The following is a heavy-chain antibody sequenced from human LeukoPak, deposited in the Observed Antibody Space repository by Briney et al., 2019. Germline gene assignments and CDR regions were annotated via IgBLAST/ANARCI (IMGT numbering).Heavy chain of an antibody. D-gene: IGHD6-13*01. CDR2: IWYDGSNK. CDR1: GFTFSSYG. V-gene: IGHV3-33*08. J-gene: IGHJ4*02. CDR3: ARAGYSSSWYEDYFDY. Sequence: PGGSLRLSCAASGFTFSSYGMHWVRQAPGKGLEWVAVIWYDGSNKYYADSVKGRFTISRDNSKNTLYLQMNSLRAEDTAVYYCARAGYSSSWYEDYFDYWGQGTLVTVSS.